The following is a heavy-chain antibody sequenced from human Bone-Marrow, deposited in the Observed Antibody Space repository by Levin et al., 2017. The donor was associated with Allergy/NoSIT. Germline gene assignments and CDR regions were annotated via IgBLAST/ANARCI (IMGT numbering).Heavy chain of an antibody. CDR1: GFTFSSYS. Sequence: LSLTCAASGFTFSSYSMNWVRQAPGKGLEWVSSISSSSSYIYYADSVKGRFTISRDNAKNSLYLQMNSLRAEDTAVYYCARDLLYYYDSSGYINWGQGTLVTVSS. D-gene: IGHD3-22*01. J-gene: IGHJ4*02. CDR2: ISSSSSYI. V-gene: IGHV3-21*01. CDR3: ARDLLYYYDSSGYIN.